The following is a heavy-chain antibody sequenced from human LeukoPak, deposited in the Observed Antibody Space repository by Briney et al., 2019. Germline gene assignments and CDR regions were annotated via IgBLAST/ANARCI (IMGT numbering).Heavy chain of an antibody. Sequence: PGGSLRLSCAGSGFTFSNYWMHWVRQASGKGLVWVSRITSDGSDIVYADSVKGRFTISRDNAKNTLYLQMNSLRVEDTAFYYCARDGDGTTDLDYWGQGTLVTVSS. J-gene: IGHJ4*01. D-gene: IGHD1-1*01. CDR3: ARDGDGTTDLDY. V-gene: IGHV3-74*01. CDR2: ITSDGSDI. CDR1: GFTFSNYW.